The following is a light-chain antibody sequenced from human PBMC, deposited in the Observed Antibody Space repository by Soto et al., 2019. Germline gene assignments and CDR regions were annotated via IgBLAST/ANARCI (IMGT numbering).Light chain of an antibody. Sequence: DIQITHSPSTLSASLGERVIMTFRAIQSISTWLAWYQQKPGNAPKVLIYHASSLESGVPSRFRGSGSRTAFTLTIRSPPPDDFATPYCKHYNTYSTFGQAKRMEIK. CDR2: HAS. V-gene: IGKV1-5*01. CDR3: KHYNTYST. J-gene: IGKJ5*01. CDR1: QSISTW.